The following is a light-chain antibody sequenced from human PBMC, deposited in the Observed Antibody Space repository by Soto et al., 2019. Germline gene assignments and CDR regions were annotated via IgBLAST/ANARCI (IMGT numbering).Light chain of an antibody. Sequence: QSALPQPASVSGSPGQSITIPCTGTSSDVGGYGYVSWYQQYPGKAPKLMIYEVSNRPSGVSNRFSGLKSGNTASLTISGLQAEDEADYYCGSYTHSNTRLFCGGTKLAVL. J-gene: IGLJ2*01. CDR1: SSDVGGYGY. CDR2: EVS. CDR3: GSYTHSNTRL. V-gene: IGLV2-14*01.